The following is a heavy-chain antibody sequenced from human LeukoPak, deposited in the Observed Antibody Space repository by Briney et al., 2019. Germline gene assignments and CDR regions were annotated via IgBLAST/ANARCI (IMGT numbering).Heavy chain of an antibody. Sequence: SETLSLTCTVSGGSISSYYWSRIRQPPGKGLEWIGYIYYSGSTNYNPSLKSRVTISVDTSKNQFSLKLSSVTAADTAVYYCARENSSGHDYWGQGTLVTVSS. V-gene: IGHV4-59*01. CDR3: ARENSSGHDY. J-gene: IGHJ4*02. CDR1: GGSISSYY. D-gene: IGHD6-19*01. CDR2: IYYSGST.